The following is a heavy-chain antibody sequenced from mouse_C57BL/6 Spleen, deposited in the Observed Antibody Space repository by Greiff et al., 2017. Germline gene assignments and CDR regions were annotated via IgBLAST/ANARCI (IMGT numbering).Heavy chain of an antibody. CDR2: ISYDGSN. D-gene: IGHD2-12*01. CDR1: GYSITSGYY. Sequence: EVQLQESGPGLVKPSQSLSLTCSVTGYSITSGYYWNWIRQFPGNKLEWMGYISYDGSNNYNPSLKNRISIPRDPSKNQSFLKLNSVTTEDTATYYCAREDNTRYFDVWGTGTTVTVSS. J-gene: IGHJ1*03. V-gene: IGHV3-6*01. CDR3: AREDNTRYFDV.